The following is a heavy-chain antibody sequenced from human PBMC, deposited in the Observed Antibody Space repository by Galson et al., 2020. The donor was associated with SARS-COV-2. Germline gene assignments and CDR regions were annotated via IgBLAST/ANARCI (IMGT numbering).Heavy chain of an antibody. CDR2: ISSSSSYI. CDR1: GFTFSSYS. Sequence: GGSLRLSYAASGFTFSSYSMNWVRQAPGKGLEWVSSISSSSSYIYYADSVKGRFTISRDNAKNSLYLQMNSLRAEDTAVYYCAREPGYSYGRFDYWGQGTLVTVSS. V-gene: IGHV3-21*01. CDR3: AREPGYSYGRFDY. J-gene: IGHJ4*02. D-gene: IGHD5-18*01.